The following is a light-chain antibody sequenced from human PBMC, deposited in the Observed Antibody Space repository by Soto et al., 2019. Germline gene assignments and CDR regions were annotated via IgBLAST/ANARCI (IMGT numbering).Light chain of an antibody. J-gene: IGKJ5*01. CDR3: QQYYSTPIT. CDR2: SAS. V-gene: IGKV1-39*01. Sequence: IGASITITCLASQSISSYLNWYQQKPGIAPKLLIYSASSLQSGVPSRFSGSGSGTDFTLTISTLQPEDFATYYCQQYYSTPITFGQGTRLEIK. CDR1: QSISSY.